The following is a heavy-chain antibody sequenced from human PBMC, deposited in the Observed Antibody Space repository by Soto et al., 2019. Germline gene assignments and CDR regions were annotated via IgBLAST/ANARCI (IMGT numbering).Heavy chain of an antibody. Sequence: GEALKISWKGSGYSFTSYWISWVRQMPGKGVELMVMIDPSDSYTNYSRSFKGNVTISAEKSISTAYLQWSSLKSSDTAMYYCAKGYNWTHAVYAXWGQGTLVTVSX. CDR3: AKGYNWTHAVYAX. CDR2: IDPSDSYT. CDR1: GYSFTSYW. V-gene: IGHV5-10-1*01. J-gene: IGHJ4*02. D-gene: IGHD1-1*01.